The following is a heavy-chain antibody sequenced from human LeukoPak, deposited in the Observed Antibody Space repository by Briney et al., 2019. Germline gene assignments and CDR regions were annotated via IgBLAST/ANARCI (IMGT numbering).Heavy chain of an antibody. Sequence: PSETLSLTCTVSGGSISSYYWSWIRQPPGKGLERIGYIYYSGSTNYNPSLKSRVTISVDTSKNQFSLKLSSVTAADTAVYYCARTPRGYSYGSFDYWGQGTLVTVSS. CDR3: ARTPRGYSYGSFDY. CDR1: GGSISSYY. V-gene: IGHV4-59*08. CDR2: IYYSGST. J-gene: IGHJ4*02. D-gene: IGHD5-18*01.